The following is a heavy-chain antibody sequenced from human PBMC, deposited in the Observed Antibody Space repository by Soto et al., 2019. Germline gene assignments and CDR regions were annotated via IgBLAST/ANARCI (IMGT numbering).Heavy chain of an antibody. CDR2: IYWDDDK. CDR3: AHIGSWRSWLRVEFDY. Sequence: SGPPLLNPTQTLTLTCTFSGFSLRTRGGGVGWIRQPPGKALEWLSLIYWDDDKRYSPSLKSSLTITKDTSKNQVVLTMTNMDPVDTATYYWAHIGSWRSWLRVEFDYWGQGTLVTVSS. V-gene: IGHV2-5*02. CDR1: GFSLRTRGGG. D-gene: IGHD5-12*01. J-gene: IGHJ4*02.